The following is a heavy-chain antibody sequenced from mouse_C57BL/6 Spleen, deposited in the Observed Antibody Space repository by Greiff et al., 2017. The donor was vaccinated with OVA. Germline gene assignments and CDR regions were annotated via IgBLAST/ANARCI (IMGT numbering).Heavy chain of an antibody. D-gene: IGHD3-2*02. V-gene: IGHV5-4*01. CDR2: ISDGGSYT. Sequence: EVQGVESGGGLVKPGGSLKLSCAASGFTFSSYAMSWVRQTPEKRLEWVATISDGGSYTYYPDNVKGRFTISRDNAKNNLYLQMSHLKSEDTAMYYCARDQAAQASLFAYWGQGTLVTVSA. J-gene: IGHJ3*01. CDR3: ARDQAAQASLFAY. CDR1: GFTFSSYA.